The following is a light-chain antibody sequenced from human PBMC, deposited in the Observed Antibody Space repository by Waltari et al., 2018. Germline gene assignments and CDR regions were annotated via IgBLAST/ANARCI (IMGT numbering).Light chain of an antibody. Sequence: IVLTQSPATLSLSPGGRATLSCSASQTVRTYLAWYQQKPGQAPRLLIFDASSRATGIPAKFSGSGSGTDFTLTVSNLEPEDFAIYYCQQRSNWPYTFGQGTRVEIK. CDR1: QTVRTY. J-gene: IGKJ2*01. V-gene: IGKV3-11*01. CDR2: DAS. CDR3: QQRSNWPYT.